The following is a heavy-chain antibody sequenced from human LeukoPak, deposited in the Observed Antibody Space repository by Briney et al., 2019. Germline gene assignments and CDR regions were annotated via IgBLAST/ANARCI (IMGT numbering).Heavy chain of an antibody. CDR1: GGSISSGGYS. Sequence: SETLSLTCSVSGGSISSGGYSWSWIRQPPGKGLEWIGYIYHSGSTYYNPSLKSRVTISVDRSKNQFSLKLSSVTAADTAVYYCARGGGGISKLDYWGQGTLVTVSS. J-gene: IGHJ4*02. CDR3: ARGGGGISKLDY. D-gene: IGHD3-16*01. V-gene: IGHV4-30-2*01. CDR2: IYHSGST.